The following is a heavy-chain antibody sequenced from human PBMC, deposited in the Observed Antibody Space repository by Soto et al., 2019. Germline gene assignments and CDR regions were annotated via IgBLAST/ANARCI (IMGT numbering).Heavy chain of an antibody. V-gene: IGHV4-34*01. CDR1: GGSFSGYY. CDR2: INHSGST. CDR3: ARSTIFGVVIRYNWFDP. D-gene: IGHD3-3*01. Sequence: SETLSLTCAVYGGSFSGYYWSWIRQPPGKGLEWIGEINHSGSTNYNPSLKSRGTISVDTSKNQLSLKLSSVTAADTAVYYCARSTIFGVVIRYNWFDPWGQGTLVTVSS. J-gene: IGHJ5*02.